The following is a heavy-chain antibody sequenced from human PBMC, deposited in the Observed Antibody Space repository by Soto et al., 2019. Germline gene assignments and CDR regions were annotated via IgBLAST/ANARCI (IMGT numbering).Heavy chain of an antibody. J-gene: IGHJ4*02. CDR1: GFTFGDYA. CDR3: TRGGYSYADFDY. D-gene: IGHD5-18*01. Sequence: PGGSLRLSCTASGFTFGDYAMIWFRQAPGKGLEWVGFIRSKAYGGTTEYAASVKGRFTISRDDSKSIAYLQMNSLKTEDTAVYYCTRGGYSYADFDYWGQGTLVTVSS. CDR2: IRSKAYGGTT. V-gene: IGHV3-49*03.